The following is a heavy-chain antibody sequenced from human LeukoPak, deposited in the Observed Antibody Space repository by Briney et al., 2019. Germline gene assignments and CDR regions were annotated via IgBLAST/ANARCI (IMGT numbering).Heavy chain of an antibody. D-gene: IGHD6-13*01. CDR3: ARGKLAAPGRTGYNWFDP. Sequence: GASAKVSCEASLYTFTVDYIHLVPEAPGRGLECMGYINPNSGGTNYTQSFQGRVTMPRDTSITTAYMELSGLRSDDTAIYYCARGKLAAPGRTGYNWFDPWGQGTLVTVSS. J-gene: IGHJ5*02. CDR1: LYTFTVDY. V-gene: IGHV1-2*02. CDR2: INPNSGGT.